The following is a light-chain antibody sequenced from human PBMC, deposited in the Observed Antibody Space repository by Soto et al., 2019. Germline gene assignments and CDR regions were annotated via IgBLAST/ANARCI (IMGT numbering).Light chain of an antibody. J-gene: IGLJ1*01. V-gene: IGLV2-23*02. Sequence: QSVLTQPASVSGSPGQSITISCTGTSSDVGSYNFVSWYQQHPGKAPKLMIYEVSKRPSGVSNGFSGSKSGNTASLTISGLQAEDEADYYCCAYAGSYTYVFGTGTKVTVL. CDR2: EVS. CDR1: SSDVGSYNF. CDR3: CAYAGSYTYV.